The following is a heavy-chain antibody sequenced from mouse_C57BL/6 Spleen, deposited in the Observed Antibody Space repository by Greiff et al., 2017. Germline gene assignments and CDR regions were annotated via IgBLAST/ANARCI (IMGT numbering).Heavy chain of an antibody. J-gene: IGHJ3*01. D-gene: IGHD1-1*01. Sequence: QVQLKQSGPGLVAPSQSLSITCTVSGFSFTSYGVDWVRQSPGKGLEWLGVIWGVGSTNYNSALKSRLSISKDNSKSQVFLKMNSLQTDDTAMYYCASDYGSFPFAYWGQGTLVTVSA. V-gene: IGHV2-6*01. CDR1: GFSFTSYG. CDR3: ASDYGSFPFAY. CDR2: IWGVGST.